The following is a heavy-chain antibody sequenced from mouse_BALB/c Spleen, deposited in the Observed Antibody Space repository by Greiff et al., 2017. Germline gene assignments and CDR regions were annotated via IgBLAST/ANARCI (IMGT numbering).Heavy chain of an antibody. J-gene: IGHJ4*01. CDR1: GFTFSSFG. CDR3: AKSYWDVYAMDY. V-gene: IGHV5-17*02. Sequence: DVMLVESGGGLVQPGGSRKLSCAASGFTFSSFGMHWVRQAPEKGLEWVAYISSGSSTIYYADTVKGRFTISRDNPKNTLFLQMTSLRSEDTAMYYCAKSYWDVYAMDYWGEGTSVTVSS. D-gene: IGHD4-1*01. CDR2: ISSGSSTI.